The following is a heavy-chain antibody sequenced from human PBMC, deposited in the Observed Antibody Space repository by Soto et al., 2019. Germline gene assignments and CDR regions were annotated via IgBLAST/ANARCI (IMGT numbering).Heavy chain of an antibody. J-gene: IGHJ4*02. Sequence: QVQLVQSGAEVKKPGASVKVSCKASGYTFTSYDINWVRQATGQGLEWMGWMNPNSGNTGYAQKFQGRVTMXXNXSXITAYMELSSLRSEDTAVYYCARGLPHYYDSSGYNYGGQGTLVTVSS. CDR2: MNPNSGNT. CDR1: GYTFTSYD. V-gene: IGHV1-8*01. CDR3: ARGLPHYYDSSGYNY. D-gene: IGHD3-22*01.